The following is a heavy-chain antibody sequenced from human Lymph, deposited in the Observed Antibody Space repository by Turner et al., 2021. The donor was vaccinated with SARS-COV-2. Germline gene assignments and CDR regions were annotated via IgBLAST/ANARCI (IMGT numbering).Heavy chain of an antibody. D-gene: IGHD2-21*01. J-gene: IGHJ4*02. CDR3: ARNDRVIAQSFDY. Sequence: QLQLQESGPGLVKPSETLSLTCTVSGGSISSSTYYWGWIRQPPGKGLEWIGSIYYSGSTYYNPSLKSRVTISVDTSKNQFSLKLSSVTAADTAVYYCARNDRVIAQSFDYWGQGTLVTVSS. CDR1: GGSISSSTYY. CDR2: IYYSGST. V-gene: IGHV4-39*01.